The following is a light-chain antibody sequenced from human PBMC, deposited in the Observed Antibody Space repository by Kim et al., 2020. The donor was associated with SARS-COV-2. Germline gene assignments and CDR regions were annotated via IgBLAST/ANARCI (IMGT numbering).Light chain of an antibody. CDR3: ETWDSLNWV. CDR2: LEGSGSY. V-gene: IGLV4-60*03. Sequence: QPVLTQSSSASASLGSSVKLTCTLSSGHSSYIIAWHQQQPGKAPRYLMKLEGSGSYNKGSGVPDRFSGSSSGADRYLTISNLQSEDEADYYCETWDSLNWVFGGGTQLTVL. J-gene: IGLJ3*02. CDR1: SGHSSYI.